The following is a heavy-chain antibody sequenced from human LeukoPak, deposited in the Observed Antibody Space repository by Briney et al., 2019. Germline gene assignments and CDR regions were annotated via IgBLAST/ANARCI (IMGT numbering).Heavy chain of an antibody. CDR3: ARGGVSSSSIPYFDY. CDR1: GFTFDDYG. CDR2: INWNGGGT. V-gene: IGHV3-20*01. D-gene: IGHD6-6*01. Sequence: GGPLRLSCAASGFTFDDYGMSWVRQAPGKGLEWVSGINWNGGGTGYGDSVKGRFTISRDNAKNSLYLQMNSLRAEDTALYHCARGGVSSSSIPYFDYWGQGTLVTVSS. J-gene: IGHJ4*02.